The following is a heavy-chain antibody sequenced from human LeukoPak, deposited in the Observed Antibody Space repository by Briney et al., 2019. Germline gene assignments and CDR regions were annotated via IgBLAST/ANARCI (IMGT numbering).Heavy chain of an antibody. Sequence: SETLSLTCTVSGGSISSYYWSWIRQPPGKGLEWIGYIYYSGSTNYNPSLKSRVTISVDTSKNQFSLKLSSVTAADTAVYYCARDTPYYVILTGYYREANYYYGMDVWGKGTTVTVSS. J-gene: IGHJ6*04. CDR1: GGSISSYY. CDR3: ARDTPYYVILTGYYREANYYYGMDV. CDR2: IYYSGST. D-gene: IGHD3-9*01. V-gene: IGHV4-59*01.